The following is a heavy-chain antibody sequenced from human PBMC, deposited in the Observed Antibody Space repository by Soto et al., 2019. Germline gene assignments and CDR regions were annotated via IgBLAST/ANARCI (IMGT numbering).Heavy chain of an antibody. CDR1: GDSVSSNRAA. Sequence: QTLSRTCDISGDSVSSNRAAWNWIRKSPSRGLEWLGRTYYRSKWYNDYAVSVKSRITINPDTSKNQFSLQLNSVTPEDTAVYYCARDKEETGNGPYYYYGMDVWGQGTTVTVSS. D-gene: IGHD1-1*01. CDR3: ARDKEETGNGPYYYYGMDV. CDR2: TYYRSKWYN. J-gene: IGHJ6*02. V-gene: IGHV6-1*01.